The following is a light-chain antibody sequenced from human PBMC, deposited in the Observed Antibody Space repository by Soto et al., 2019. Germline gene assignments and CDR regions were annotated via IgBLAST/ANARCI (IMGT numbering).Light chain of an antibody. Sequence: IQLTQSPSSLPASVGDRVTITCRASRGIGGYLGWYQQKPGKAPNLLIYDASTLHSGVPSRFSGGVSVTDFTLTISSLQPEDFATYYCQQVNVYPSTFGGGTKVDI. CDR1: RGIGGY. J-gene: IGKJ4*01. CDR3: QQVNVYPST. V-gene: IGKV1-9*01. CDR2: DAS.